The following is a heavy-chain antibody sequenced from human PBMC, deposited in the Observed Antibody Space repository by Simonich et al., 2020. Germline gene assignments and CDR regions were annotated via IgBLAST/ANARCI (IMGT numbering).Heavy chain of an antibody. D-gene: IGHD5-18*01. Sequence: EVQLVESGGGLVKPGGSLRLSCAASGFTFSSYSMNWVRQAPGKGLGGFSSISSSSSYIYYADSVKGRFTISRDNAKNSLYLQMNSLRAEDTAVYYCARDVDTAMVFDYWGQGTLVTVSS. V-gene: IGHV3-21*01. CDR2: ISSSSSYI. CDR1: GFTFSSYS. CDR3: ARDVDTAMVFDY. J-gene: IGHJ4*02.